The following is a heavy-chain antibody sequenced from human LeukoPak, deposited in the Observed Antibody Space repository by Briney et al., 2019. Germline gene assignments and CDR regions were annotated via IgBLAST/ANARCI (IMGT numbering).Heavy chain of an antibody. CDR1: EFTFSSYE. D-gene: IGHD3-10*02. J-gene: IGHJ6*04. Sequence: PGGSLRLSCAASEFTFSSYEMNWVRQAPGKGLEWVSYISSSGSTILYADSVKGRFTISRDNAKNSLYLQMNSLRAEDTAVYYCAELGITMIGGVWGKGTTVTISS. CDR3: AELGITMIGGV. CDR2: ISSSGSTI. V-gene: IGHV3-48*03.